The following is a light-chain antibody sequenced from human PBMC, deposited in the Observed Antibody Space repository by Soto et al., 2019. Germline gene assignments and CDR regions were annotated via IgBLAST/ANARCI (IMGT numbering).Light chain of an antibody. J-gene: IGLJ1*01. V-gene: IGLV7-46*01. CDR1: TGTVTSGHY. Sequence: QAVVTQEPSLTVYPGGTVTLTCGSSTGTVTSGHYPYWFHQKPGQAPRALISDTSNKHSWTPARFSGSLLGGKAALTLSGAQPEDDAEYYCLLSYSGARLYDFGPGTKRTVL. CDR2: DTS. CDR3: LLSYSGARLYD.